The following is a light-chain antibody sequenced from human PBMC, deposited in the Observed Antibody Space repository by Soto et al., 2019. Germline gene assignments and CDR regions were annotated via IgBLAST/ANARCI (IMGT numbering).Light chain of an antibody. CDR3: QKYVSAFT. CDR2: AAS. J-gene: IGKJ3*01. Sequence: EIVLTQSPGTLSLSPGERATLSCRASQSVSSNSLAWYQHKPGQGPRLLIYAASSRATGIPDRFSGSGSGTDFTLTISRLEPDDSALYYCQKYVSAFTCGPGTKVEIK. CDR1: QSVSSNS. V-gene: IGKV3-20*01.